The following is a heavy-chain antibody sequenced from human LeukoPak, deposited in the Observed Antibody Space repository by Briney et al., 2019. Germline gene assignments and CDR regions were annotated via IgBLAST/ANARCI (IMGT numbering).Heavy chain of an antibody. V-gene: IGHV3-23*01. CDR2: ISGSGGST. J-gene: IGHJ4*02. CDR1: GFTFSSYA. CDR3: ARGGMVRGVITPGHY. Sequence: GGSLRLSCAASGFTFSSYAMSWVRQAPGKGLEWVSAISGSGGSTYYADSVKGRFTISRDNSKNTLYLQMNSLRAEDTAVYYCARGGMVRGVITPGHYWGQETLVTVSS. D-gene: IGHD3-10*01.